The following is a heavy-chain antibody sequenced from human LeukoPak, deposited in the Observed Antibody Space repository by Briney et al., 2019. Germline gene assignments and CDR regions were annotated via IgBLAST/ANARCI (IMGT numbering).Heavy chain of an antibody. D-gene: IGHD4-17*01. J-gene: IGHJ2*01. CDR3: ARTTVTTFDL. CDR2: ISSGGSTM. V-gene: IGHV3-11*01. CDR1: GFAFSDSY. Sequence: GGSLRLSCEASGFAFSDSYMSWIRQAPGKGLEWLSYISSGGSTMYHAASLKGRFTISRDNAKKSLYLQLNSLRAEDTAVYYCARTTVTTFDLWGRGTLVTVSS.